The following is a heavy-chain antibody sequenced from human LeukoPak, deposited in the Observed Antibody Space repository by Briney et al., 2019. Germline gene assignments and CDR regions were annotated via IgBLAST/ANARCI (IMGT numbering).Heavy chain of an antibody. CDR2: IRGDGSDN. CDR3: ARDLGYYRADY. CDR1: GFTFSSYW. D-gene: IGHD1-26*01. Sequence: GGSLRLSCAASGFTFSSYWMSWVRQAPGKGLEWVANIRGDGSDNHYVDSVRGRFTISRDNAKNSLYLQMNSVRAEDTAVYYCARDLGYYRADYWGQGTLVTVSS. J-gene: IGHJ4*02. V-gene: IGHV3-7*04.